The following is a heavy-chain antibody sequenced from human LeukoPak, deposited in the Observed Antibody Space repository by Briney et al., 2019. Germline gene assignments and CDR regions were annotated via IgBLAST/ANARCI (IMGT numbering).Heavy chain of an antibody. Sequence: EASVQGSSKTAAYITSSHEIICGRQPPGQGLQWMGWISANSGDTKFAKKCQGRVTMTTETSTNTAYMELRSLRFDDTAIYYCARDKRAVFDTWGQGNLVSVSS. J-gene: IGHJ4*02. CDR2: ISANSGDT. CDR3: ARDKRAVFDT. CDR1: AYITSSHE. V-gene: IGHV1-18*01.